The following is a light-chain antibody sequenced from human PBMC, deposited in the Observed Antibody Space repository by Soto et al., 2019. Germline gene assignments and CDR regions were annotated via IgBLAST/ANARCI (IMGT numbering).Light chain of an antibody. V-gene: IGKV1-39*01. J-gene: IGKJ1*01. CDR3: QHYKLYTT. CDR1: QTISGY. CDR2: AAS. Sequence: DIQMTQSPSSLSASVGDRITITCRASQTISGYLNWYQHKPGKAPKLLISAASSLRSGVPSRFSGSGFGTEITLTSSVLQPDDSATYYCQHYKLYTTFGQGTKVDIK.